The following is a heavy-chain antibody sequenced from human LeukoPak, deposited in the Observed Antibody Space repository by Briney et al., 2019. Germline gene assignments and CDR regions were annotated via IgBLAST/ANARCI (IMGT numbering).Heavy chain of an antibody. V-gene: IGHV3-30*18. CDR2: ISYDGSNK. Sequence: GGSLRLSCAASGFTFSSNDMHWVRQAPGKGLEWVAIISYDGSNKYYADSVKGRFTISRDNSKNTLSLQMNSLRVEDTAMYYCAKELWREHLDYWGQGTLVTVSS. J-gene: IGHJ4*02. CDR3: AKELWREHLDY. CDR1: GFTFSSND. D-gene: IGHD2-21*01.